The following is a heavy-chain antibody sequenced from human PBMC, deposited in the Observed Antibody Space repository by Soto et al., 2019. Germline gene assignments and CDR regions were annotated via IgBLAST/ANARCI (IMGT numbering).Heavy chain of an antibody. V-gene: IGHV4-34*01. D-gene: IGHD3-9*01. CDR1: GGSFSGYY. CDR2: INHSGST. CDR3: ARGKGSLRYFDWLHNPDFDY. Sequence: QVQLQQWGAGLLKLSETLSLTCAVYGGSFSGYYWSWIRQPPGKGLEWIGEINHSGSTNYNPSLKSRVTKSVDRSKNQFSLKLSSVTAADTAVYYCARGKGSLRYFDWLHNPDFDYWGQGTLVTVSS. J-gene: IGHJ4*02.